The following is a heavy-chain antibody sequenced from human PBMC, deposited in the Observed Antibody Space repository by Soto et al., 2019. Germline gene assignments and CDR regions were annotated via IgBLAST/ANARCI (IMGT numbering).Heavy chain of an antibody. CDR2: INHSGST. Sequence: QVQLQQWGAGLLKPSETLSLTCAVYGGSFSGYYWSWIRQPPGKGLEWIGEINHSGSTNYNPSLMSRVTISVDTAKYHVSLKRGAVAAADAAVYYCARKVSSGWYRFDYWGQGTLVTVSS. J-gene: IGHJ4*02. D-gene: IGHD6-19*01. CDR1: GGSFSGYY. V-gene: IGHV4-34*01. CDR3: ARKVSSGWYRFDY.